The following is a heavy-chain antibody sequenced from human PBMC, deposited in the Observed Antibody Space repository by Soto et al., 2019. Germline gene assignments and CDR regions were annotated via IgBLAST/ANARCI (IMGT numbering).Heavy chain of an antibody. Sequence: QVQLQQWGAGLLKPSETLSLTCAVYGGSFSGYYWSWIRQPPGKGLEWIGEINHSGSTNYNPSLKSRVTISVDTSKNQFALKLSSVTAADTAVYYCARGNPNWNRFDYWGQGTLVTVSS. CDR3: ARGNPNWNRFDY. CDR2: INHSGST. D-gene: IGHD1-1*01. V-gene: IGHV4-34*01. J-gene: IGHJ4*02. CDR1: GGSFSGYY.